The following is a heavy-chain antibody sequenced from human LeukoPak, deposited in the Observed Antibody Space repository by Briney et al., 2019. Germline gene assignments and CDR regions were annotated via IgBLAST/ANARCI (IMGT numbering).Heavy chain of an antibody. CDR1: GGSFSGYY. CDR3: ARPSYPGIQLWFDY. CDR2: INHSGST. Sequence: WETLSLTCAVYGGSFSGYYWSWIRQPPGKGLEWIGEINHSGSTNYNPSLKSRVTISVDTSKNQFSLKLSSVTAADTAVYYCARPSYPGIQLWFDYWGQGTLVTVSS. J-gene: IGHJ4*02. D-gene: IGHD5-18*01. V-gene: IGHV4-34*01.